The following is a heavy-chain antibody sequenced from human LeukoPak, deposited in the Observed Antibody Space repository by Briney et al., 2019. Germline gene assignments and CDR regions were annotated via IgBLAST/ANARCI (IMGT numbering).Heavy chain of an antibody. D-gene: IGHD3-3*01. J-gene: IGHJ4*02. Sequence: SETLSLTCTVSGGSISSGSYYWSWIRQPAGKGLEWIGRIYTSGSTNYNPSLKSRVIISVDTSKNQFSLKLSSVTAADTAVYYCARDTYDFWSGYWPNWGQGTLVTVSS. V-gene: IGHV4-61*02. CDR2: IYTSGST. CDR3: ARDTYDFWSGYWPN. CDR1: GGSISSGSYY.